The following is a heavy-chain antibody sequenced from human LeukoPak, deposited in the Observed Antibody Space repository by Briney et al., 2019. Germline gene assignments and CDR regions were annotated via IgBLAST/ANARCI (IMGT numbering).Heavy chain of an antibody. CDR2: ISYDGSNK. V-gene: IGHV3-30-3*01. D-gene: IGHD1-26*01. CDR1: RFTFSSYW. J-gene: IGHJ4*02. CDR3: ARSDGWELLLY. Sequence: GGSLRLSCAASRFTFSSYWMSWVRQAPGKGLEWVAVISYDGSNKYYADSVKGRFTISRDNSKNTLYLQMNSLRAEDTAVYYCARSDGWELLLYWGQGTLVTVSS.